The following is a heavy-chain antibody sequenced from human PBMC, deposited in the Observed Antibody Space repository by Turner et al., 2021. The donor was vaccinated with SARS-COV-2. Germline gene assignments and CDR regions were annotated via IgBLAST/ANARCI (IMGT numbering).Heavy chain of an antibody. CDR3: ARGLRDFDL. J-gene: IGHJ2*01. V-gene: IGHV1-2*02. CDR2: INPNSGGT. Sequence: QVQLVQSGAEVKKPGASVKVSCKASGYTFTGYHMHWVRQAPGQGLEWMGWINPNSGGTNDAQKFQGRVTMTSDTSISTAYMELSRLRSDDTAVYYCARGLRDFDLWGRGTLVTVSS. CDR1: GYTFTGYH. D-gene: IGHD3-10*01.